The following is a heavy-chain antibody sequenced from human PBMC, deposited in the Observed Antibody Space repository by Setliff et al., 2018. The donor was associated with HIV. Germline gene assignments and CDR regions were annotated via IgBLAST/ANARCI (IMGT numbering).Heavy chain of an antibody. D-gene: IGHD4-17*01. CDR3: ASFFVTTVTNQDY. Sequence: SETLSLTCSVSGYSLSSAFYWGWIRQSPEKGLEWIGSISLSGSTYYNPSLQSRVTISIDMSKNHFSLNLKSVTAADTAMYYCASFFVTTVTNQDYWGQGTPVTVSS. J-gene: IGHJ4*02. V-gene: IGHV4-38-2*02. CDR2: ISLSGST. CDR1: GYSLSSAFY.